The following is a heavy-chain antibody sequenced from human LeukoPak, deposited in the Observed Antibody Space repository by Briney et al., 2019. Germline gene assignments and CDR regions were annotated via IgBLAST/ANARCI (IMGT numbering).Heavy chain of an antibody. CDR1: GFTFSSYS. CDR3: ARDYGRFDY. D-gene: IGHD4-17*01. Sequence: GGSLRLSCAASGFTFSSYSMSWVRQAPGKGLEWVSFIYSGGSTYYADSVKGRFTISRDNSKNTLYLQMNSLRAEDTAVYYCARDYGRFDYWGQGTLVTVSS. J-gene: IGHJ4*02. CDR2: IYSGGST. V-gene: IGHV3-53*01.